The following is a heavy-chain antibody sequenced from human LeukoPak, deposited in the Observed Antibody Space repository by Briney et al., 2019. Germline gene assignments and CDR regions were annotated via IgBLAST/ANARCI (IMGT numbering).Heavy chain of an antibody. CDR3: LRDLGRYEHLAIYQYYMDV. Sequence: ASVKVSCKTSGYTFSAYYIHWVRQAPGQGLEWMGWIDPNSGATKYTEKFQGRVTMTRDTSITTAYMDLSRLRYDDTAVYYCLRDLGRYEHLAIYQYYMDVWGEGTAVTVSS. J-gene: IGHJ6*03. CDR2: IDPNSGAT. V-gene: IGHV1-2*02. CDR1: GYTFSAYY. D-gene: IGHD5-24*01.